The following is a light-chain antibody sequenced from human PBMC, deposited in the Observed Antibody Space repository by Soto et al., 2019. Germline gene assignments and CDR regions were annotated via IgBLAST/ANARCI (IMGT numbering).Light chain of an antibody. J-gene: IGLJ1*01. CDR2: DNN. Sequence: QSVLTQPPSVSAAPGQTVTISCSGSGSNIGKNYVSWYQHLPGTAPKLLIYDNNKRPSGIPDRFSGSKSGTSATLGITGLQTGDEADYYCATWDSSLSAAGFGPGTKVTVL. V-gene: IGLV1-51*01. CDR1: GSNIGKNY. CDR3: ATWDSSLSAAG.